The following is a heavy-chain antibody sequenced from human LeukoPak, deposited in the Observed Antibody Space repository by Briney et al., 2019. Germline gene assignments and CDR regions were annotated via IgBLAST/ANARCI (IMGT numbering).Heavy chain of an antibody. CDR2: INGGGYSI. CDR3: VRNMMGSYPVPDY. Sequence: KPGGSLRLSCAASGFIFSDYAMHWIRQAPGKGLEWVSTINGGGYSIYYANSVKGRFTISRDNAQSSLVLQMNSLRVDDSAVYYCVRNMMGSYPVPDYWGQGTLVTVSS. J-gene: IGHJ4*02. CDR1: GFIFSDYA. V-gene: IGHV3-21*01. D-gene: IGHD1-26*01.